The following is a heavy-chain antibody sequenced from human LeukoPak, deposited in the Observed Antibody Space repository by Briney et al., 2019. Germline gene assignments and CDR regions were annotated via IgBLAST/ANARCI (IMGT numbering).Heavy chain of an antibody. Sequence: ASVKVSCKASGYTFTSYYMHWVRQAPGQGLEWMGIINPSGGSTSYAHKFQGRVTMTRDTSTSTVYMELGSLRSEDTAVYYCARIGSMVGPDYWGQGTLVTVSS. CDR3: ARIGSMVGPDY. CDR2: INPSGGST. V-gene: IGHV1-46*01. J-gene: IGHJ4*02. CDR1: GYTFTSYY. D-gene: IGHD3-10*01.